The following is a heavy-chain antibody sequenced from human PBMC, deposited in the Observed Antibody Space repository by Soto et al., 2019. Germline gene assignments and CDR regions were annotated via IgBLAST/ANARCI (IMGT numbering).Heavy chain of an antibody. J-gene: IGHJ3*02. Sequence: GAPVKVFRQASGGTFCSYGISWVRQAPGQGLEWMGGVIPIFGTPNYAQKFQGRVTITADESTSTAYLELSSLRSEDTAVYYCARDYYYDSSGYPPHGAFDILGQGTMVTVSS. CDR1: GGTFCSYG. V-gene: IGHV1-69*13. CDR2: VIPIFGTP. CDR3: ARDYYYDSSGYPPHGAFDI. D-gene: IGHD3-22*01.